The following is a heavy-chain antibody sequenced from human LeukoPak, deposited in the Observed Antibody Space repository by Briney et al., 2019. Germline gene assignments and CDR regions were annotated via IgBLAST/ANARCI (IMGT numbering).Heavy chain of an antibody. Sequence: PSETLSLTCTVSGGSISSYYWSWIRQPPGKGLEWIGYIYYSGSTNYNPSLKSRVNISVDTSKNQFSLKLSPVTAADTAVYYCARDPAVAGSNWFDPWGQGTLVTVSS. CDR3: ARDPAVAGSNWFDP. CDR1: GGSISSYY. D-gene: IGHD6-19*01. V-gene: IGHV4-59*01. CDR2: IYYSGST. J-gene: IGHJ5*02.